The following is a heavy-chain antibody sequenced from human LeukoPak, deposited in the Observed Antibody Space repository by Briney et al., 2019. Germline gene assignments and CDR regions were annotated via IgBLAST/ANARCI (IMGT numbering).Heavy chain of an antibody. D-gene: IGHD3-16*01. V-gene: IGHV4-59*01. CDR1: GGSISGYY. CDR3: ARGLLRFPGASSNGFPP. J-gene: IGHJ4*02. Sequence: SETLSLTCAVSGGSISGYYWSWIRQPPGKGLEWIGYIHYTGNTEYNPSLKSRITISVDTSKNQVSLRLSSVTAADTAVYYCARGLLRFPGASSNGFPPGGKEPLVTVPS. CDR2: IHYTGNT.